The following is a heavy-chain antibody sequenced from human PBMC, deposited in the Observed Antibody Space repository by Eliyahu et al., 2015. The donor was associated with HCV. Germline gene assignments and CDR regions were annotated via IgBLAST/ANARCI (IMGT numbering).Heavy chain of an antibody. V-gene: IGHV3-33*08. J-gene: IGHJ4*02. CDR1: GFXFSSYG. Sequence: QVQLVESGGNVVQPGRSLRLSCAASGFXFSSYGXHWVRQAPGKGLGWVAIIWFDGNNKYYADSVKGRFTISRDNSKNTVYLQVNSLRAEDTAVYYCARDKSPVVGPGRAVGYFDYWGQGTLVTVSS. D-gene: IGHD2-21*01. CDR3: ARDKSPVVGPGRAVGYFDY. CDR2: IWFDGNNK.